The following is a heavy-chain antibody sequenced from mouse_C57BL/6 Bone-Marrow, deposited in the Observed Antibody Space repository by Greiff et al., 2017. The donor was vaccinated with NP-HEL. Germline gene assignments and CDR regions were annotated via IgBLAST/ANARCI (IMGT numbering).Heavy chain of an antibody. Sequence: VQLKESGPELVKPGASVKISCKASGYSFTDYNMNWVKQSDGKSLEWIGVINPNYGTTSYNQKFKGKATLTVDQSSSTAYMQLSSLTSEDSAVYYCAREMVMGYFDYWGQGTTLTVSS. CDR3: AREMVMGYFDY. V-gene: IGHV1-39*01. D-gene: IGHD2-3*01. J-gene: IGHJ2*01. CDR2: INPNYGTT. CDR1: GYSFTDYN.